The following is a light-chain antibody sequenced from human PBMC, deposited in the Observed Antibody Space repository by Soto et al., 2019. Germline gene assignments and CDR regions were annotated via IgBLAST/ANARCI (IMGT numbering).Light chain of an antibody. Sequence: EIVMTQSPATLSVSPGERDTLSCRASQSVSSNLAWYQQKPGQAPRLLIYGASTRATGIPARFCGSGSGTEFTLTISSLQSEDFAVYYCQQYNNWPLFGQGTKVDIK. CDR3: QQYNNWPL. J-gene: IGKJ1*01. V-gene: IGKV3-15*01. CDR2: GAS. CDR1: QSVSSN.